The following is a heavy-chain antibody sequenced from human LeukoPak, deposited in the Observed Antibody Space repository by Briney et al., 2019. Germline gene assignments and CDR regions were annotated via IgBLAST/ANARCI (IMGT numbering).Heavy chain of an antibody. CDR2: IRYDGSSK. J-gene: IGHJ4*02. D-gene: IGHD5-18*01. CDR1: GFTFSSYG. CDR3: AKRGYSFGIDY. V-gene: IGHV3-30*02. Sequence: PGGSLRLSCAASGFTFSSYGMHWVRQAPGKGLEWVAFIRYDGSSKYYADSVKGRFTISRDNSKNTLYLQINGLRAEDTAVYYCAKRGYSFGIDYWGQGTLVTVSS.